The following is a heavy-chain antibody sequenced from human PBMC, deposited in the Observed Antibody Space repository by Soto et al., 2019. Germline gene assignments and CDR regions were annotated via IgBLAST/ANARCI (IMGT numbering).Heavy chain of an antibody. V-gene: IGHV3-23*01. CDR2: ISGSGDNT. D-gene: IGHD3-10*01. CDR1: GFTFSNYV. CDR3: ANLTLVLALGFDY. J-gene: IGHJ4*02. Sequence: EVHLLDSGGGLVQPGGSLRLSCAASGFTFSNYVMSWVRQAPGKGLEWVSSISGSGDNTYYADSVKGRFTISRDNSKNTLFLQMNSLRAEDTAVYYCANLTLVLALGFDYWGQGTLVTVSS.